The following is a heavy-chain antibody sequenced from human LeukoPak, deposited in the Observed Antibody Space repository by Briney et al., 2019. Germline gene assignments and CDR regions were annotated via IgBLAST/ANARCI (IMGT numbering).Heavy chain of an antibody. V-gene: IGHV3-20*04. CDR2: INWNGGST. Sequence: GGSLRLSCAASGFTFDDYGMSWLRQAPGKGLEWVSSINWNGGSTGYADSVKGRFSISRDNAKSSLYLQMNSLSVEDTAVYYCARDLYSGSYYDVDYWGQGTLVTVSS. CDR1: GFTFDDYG. CDR3: ARDLYSGSYYDVDY. J-gene: IGHJ4*02. D-gene: IGHD1-26*01.